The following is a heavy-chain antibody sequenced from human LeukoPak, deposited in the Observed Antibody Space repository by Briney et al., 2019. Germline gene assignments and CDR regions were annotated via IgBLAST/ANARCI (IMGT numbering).Heavy chain of an antibody. J-gene: IGHJ4*02. D-gene: IGHD2-15*01. V-gene: IGHV1-2*02. CDR1: GYTFTGYY. CDR3: ARPRYCSGGSCYSYYFDY. CDR2: INPNSGGT. Sequence: ASVKVPCKASGYTFTGYYMHWVRQAPGQGLEWMGWINPNSGGTNYAQKFQGRVTMTRDTSISTAYMELSRLRSDDTAVYYCARPRYCSGGSCYSYYFDYWGQGTLVTVSS.